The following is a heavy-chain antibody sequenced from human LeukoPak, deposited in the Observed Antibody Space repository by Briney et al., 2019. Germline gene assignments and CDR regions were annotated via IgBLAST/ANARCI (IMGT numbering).Heavy chain of an antibody. CDR1: GGSISSGGYY. V-gene: IGHV4-31*03. D-gene: IGHD5/OR15-5a*01. CDR2: IYYSGST. Sequence: SEILSLTCTVSGGSISSGGYYWSWIRQHPGKGLEWIGYIYYSGSTYYNPSLKSRVTISVDTSKNQFSLKLSSVTAADTAVYYCARGGVSTFDYWGQGTLVTVSS. CDR3: ARGGVSTFDY. J-gene: IGHJ4*02.